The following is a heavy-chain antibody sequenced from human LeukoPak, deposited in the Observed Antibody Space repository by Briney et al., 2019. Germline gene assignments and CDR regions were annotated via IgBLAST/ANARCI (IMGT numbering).Heavy chain of an antibody. CDR2: ISSSSSYI. CDR1: GFTFSNAW. CDR3: ARVAEYYYYIDV. D-gene: IGHD1-14*01. V-gene: IGHV3-21*01. J-gene: IGHJ6*03. Sequence: GGSLRLSCAASGFTFSNAWMSWVRQAPGKGLEWVSSISSSSSYIYYADSVKGRFTISRDNAKKSLYLEMNSLRAEDTAVYYCARVAEYYYYIDVWGKGTTVTVSS.